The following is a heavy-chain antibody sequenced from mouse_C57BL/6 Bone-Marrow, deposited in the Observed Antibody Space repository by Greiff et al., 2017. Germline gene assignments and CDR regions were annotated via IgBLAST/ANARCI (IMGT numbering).Heavy chain of an antibody. Sequence: QVQLKQPGTELVKPGASVKLSCKASGYTFTSYWMHWVKQRPGQGLEWIGNINPSNGGTNYNEKFKSKATLTVDKSSSTAYMQLSSLTSEDSAVYYCASSGWLLAWFAYWGPGTLVPVFA. V-gene: IGHV1-53*01. CDR3: ASSGWLLAWFAY. D-gene: IGHD2-3*01. J-gene: IGHJ3*01. CDR1: GYTFTSYW. CDR2: INPSNGGT.